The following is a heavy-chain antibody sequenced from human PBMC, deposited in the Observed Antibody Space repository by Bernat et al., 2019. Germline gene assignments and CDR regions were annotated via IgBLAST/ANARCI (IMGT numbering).Heavy chain of an antibody. Sequence: EVQLLESGGGLVQPGGSLRLSCAASGFTFSSYAMSWVRQAPGKGLEWVSAISGSGGSTYYADSVKGRFTISRDNSKNTLYLQMNSLRAEDTAVYYCAKGLARNKVVAATFDYWGQGTLVTVSS. D-gene: IGHD2-15*01. CDR3: AKGLARNKVVAATFDY. J-gene: IGHJ4*02. CDR1: GFTFSSYA. V-gene: IGHV3-23*01. CDR2: ISGSGGST.